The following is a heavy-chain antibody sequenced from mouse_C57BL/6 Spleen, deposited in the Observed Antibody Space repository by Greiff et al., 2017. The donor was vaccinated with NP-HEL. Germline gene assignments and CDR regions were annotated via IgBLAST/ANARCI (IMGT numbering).Heavy chain of an antibody. J-gene: IGHJ4*01. CDR3: ARTGWDDPYYAMDY. CDR1: GFSLTSYG. V-gene: IGHV2-2*01. D-gene: IGHD4-1*01. Sequence: VQLKQSGPGLVQPSQSLSITCTVSGFSLTSYGVHWVRQSPGKGLEWLGVIWSGGSTDYNAAFISRLSISKDNSKSQVFFKMNSLQADDTAIYYCARTGWDDPYYAMDYWGQGTSVTVSS. CDR2: IWSGGST.